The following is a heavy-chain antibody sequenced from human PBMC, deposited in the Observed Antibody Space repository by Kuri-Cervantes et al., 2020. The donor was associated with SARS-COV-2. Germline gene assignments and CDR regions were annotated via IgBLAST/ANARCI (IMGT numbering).Heavy chain of an antibody. CDR3: ARGPSYYDSSGLDPSYFDY. V-gene: IGHV4-39*07. Sequence: GSLRLSCTVSGGSISSSSYYWGWIRQPPGKGLEWIGSIYYSGSTYYNPSLKSRVTISVDTSKNQFSLKLSSVTAADTAVYYCARGPSYYDSSGLDPSYFDYWGQGTLVTVSS. J-gene: IGHJ4*02. CDR2: IYYSGST. D-gene: IGHD3-22*01. CDR1: GGSISSSSYY.